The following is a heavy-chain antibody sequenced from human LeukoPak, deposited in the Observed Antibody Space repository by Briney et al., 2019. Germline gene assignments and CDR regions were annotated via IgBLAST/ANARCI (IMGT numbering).Heavy chain of an antibody. CDR2: IYSGGSI. V-gene: IGHV3-53*04. J-gene: IGHJ4*02. CDR3: ASGSRFDY. CDR1: GFTVSGNY. D-gene: IGHD5/OR15-5a*01. Sequence: GGSLRLSCAASGFTVSGNYMSWVRPAPGKGLEWVSVIYSGGSIYYGDAVKGRFTISRQNSKNTLHVQMNSLRPEDTAVYYCASGSRFDYWGQGTLVTVSS.